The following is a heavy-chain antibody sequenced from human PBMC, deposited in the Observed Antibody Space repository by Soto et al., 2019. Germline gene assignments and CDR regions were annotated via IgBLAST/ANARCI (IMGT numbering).Heavy chain of an antibody. J-gene: IGHJ4*02. Sequence: SETLSLTCTVSGGSISSGGYYWSWIRQHPGKGLEWIGYIYYSGSTYYNPSLKSRVTISADTSKNQFSLKLSSVTAADTAVYYCARVRPEFYDSSGYSDYWGQGTLVTVSS. CDR2: IYYSGST. V-gene: IGHV4-31*03. CDR1: GGSISSGGYY. CDR3: ARVRPEFYDSSGYSDY. D-gene: IGHD3-22*01.